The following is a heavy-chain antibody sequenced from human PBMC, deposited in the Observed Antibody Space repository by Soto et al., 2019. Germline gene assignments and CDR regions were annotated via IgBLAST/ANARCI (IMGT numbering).Heavy chain of an antibody. Sequence: QVQLEQSGAELQKSGASETVSCKTSGYTFTSCHIHWVRQAPGQGLEWMGIINPSNDVTHFARTFQGRVTVTRDASTSTVYMELSSLRSEDTAVYYCAREIFATSYFDYWGQGTLVTVSS. CDR2: INPSNDVT. V-gene: IGHV1-46*03. CDR3: AREIFATSYFDY. CDR1: GYTFTSCH. J-gene: IGHJ4*02.